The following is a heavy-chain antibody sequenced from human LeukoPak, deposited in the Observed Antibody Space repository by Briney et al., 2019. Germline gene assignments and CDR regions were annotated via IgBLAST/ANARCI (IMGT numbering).Heavy chain of an antibody. J-gene: IGHJ5*02. CDR3: ARGISRVGEYGSSWSRYNWFDP. D-gene: IGHD6-13*01. CDR2: MNPNSGNT. V-gene: IGHV1-8*03. Sequence: ASVKVSCKASGYTFTSYDINWVRQATGQGLEWMGWMNPNSGNTGYAQKFQGRVTITRNTSISTAYMELSSLRSEDTAVYYCARGISRVGEYGSSWSRYNWFDPWGQGTLVTVSS. CDR1: GYTFTSYD.